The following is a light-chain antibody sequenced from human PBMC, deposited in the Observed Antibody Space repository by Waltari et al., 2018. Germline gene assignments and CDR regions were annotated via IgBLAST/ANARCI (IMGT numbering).Light chain of an antibody. CDR3: YSTTDNNLGV. CDR1: MLPKKY. V-gene: IGLV3-27*01. Sequence: SSELTQPSSVSVSPGQTARITCSGDMLPKKYTRWFQQKPGQAPVLVLYQDSARPSGFPERFSGSSSGTTVTFTISGAQVEDEADCYCYSTTDNNLGVFGPGTRVTVL. CDR2: QDS. J-gene: IGLJ1*01.